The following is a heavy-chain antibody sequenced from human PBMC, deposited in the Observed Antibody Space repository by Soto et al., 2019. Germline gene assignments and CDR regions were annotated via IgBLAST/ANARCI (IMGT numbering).Heavy chain of an antibody. V-gene: IGHV1-18*04. CDR3: ARDLIMVAPLDH. D-gene: IGHD2-15*01. J-gene: IGHJ4*02. CDR1: GYTFSYYG. CDR2: IRVHNGNT. Sequence: QVQLVQSGTEVKKPGASVKVSCKTSGYTFSYYGISWLRQAPGQGLEWMGWIRVHNGNTNYAQKFQGRVTMTTDTSTSTAYMALRSLRSDETAVYYCARDLIMVAPLDHWGQGTLVTVSS.